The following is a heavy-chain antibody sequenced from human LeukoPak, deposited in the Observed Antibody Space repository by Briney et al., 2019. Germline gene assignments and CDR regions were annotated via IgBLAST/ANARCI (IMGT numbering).Heavy chain of an antibody. CDR1: GGSINNYY. D-gene: IGHD1-7*01. J-gene: IGHJ5*02. Sequence: PSETLSLTCTVSGGSINNYYWSWIRQPPGKELEWIGYIYYTGGTNYNPSLKSRVTILVDPSKNQFSLKLSSVTTADTAVYYCAREVELRPIMHNWFDPWGQGTLVTVSS. V-gene: IGHV4-59*01. CDR2: IYYTGGT. CDR3: AREVELRPIMHNWFDP.